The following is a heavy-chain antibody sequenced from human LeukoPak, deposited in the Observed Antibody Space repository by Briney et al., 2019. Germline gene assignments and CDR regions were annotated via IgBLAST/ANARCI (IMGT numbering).Heavy chain of an antibody. Sequence: GESLKISCQGSGYSFTSYWIGWVRQMPGKGLEWMGIIYPGDSDTRYSPSFQGQVTISADKSISTAYLQWSSLKASDTAMYYCASHRTRTFYSSSSEDAFDIWGQGTMVTVSS. CDR3: ASHRTRTFYSSSSEDAFDI. CDR2: IYPGDSDT. D-gene: IGHD6-6*01. J-gene: IGHJ3*02. CDR1: GYSFTSYW. V-gene: IGHV5-51*01.